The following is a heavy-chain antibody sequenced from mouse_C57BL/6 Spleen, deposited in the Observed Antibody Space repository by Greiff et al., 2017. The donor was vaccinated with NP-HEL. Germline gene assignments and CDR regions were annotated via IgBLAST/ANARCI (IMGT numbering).Heavy chain of an antibody. J-gene: IGHJ4*01. V-gene: IGHV1-26*01. CDR2: INPNNGGT. CDR1: GYTFTDYY. D-gene: IGHD2-1*01. Sequence: VQLKQSGPELVKPGASVKISCKASGYTFTDYYMNWVKQSHGKSLEWIGDINPNNGGTSYNQKFKGKATLTVDKSSSTAYMELRSLTSEDSAVYYCARGDYGNIYAMDYWGQGTSVTVSS. CDR3: ARGDYGNIYAMDY.